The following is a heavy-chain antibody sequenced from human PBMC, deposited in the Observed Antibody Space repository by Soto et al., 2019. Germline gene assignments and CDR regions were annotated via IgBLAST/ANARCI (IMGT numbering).Heavy chain of an antibody. CDR2: IYYSGST. Sequence: SETLSLTCTVSGGSISSGGYYWSWIRQHPGKGLEWIGYIYYSGSTYYNPSLKSRVTISVDTSKNQFSLKLSSVTAADTAVYYCARGHFYVWGSFFAPGAGSAPWGKGTLVPVSS. CDR3: ARGHFYVWGSFFAPGAGSAP. J-gene: IGHJ5*02. D-gene: IGHD3-16*01. CDR1: GGSISSGGYY. V-gene: IGHV4-31*03.